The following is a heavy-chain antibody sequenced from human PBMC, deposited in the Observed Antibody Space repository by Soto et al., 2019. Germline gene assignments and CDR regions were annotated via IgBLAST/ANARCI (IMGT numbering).Heavy chain of an antibody. CDR1: GGTFSIYT. V-gene: IGHV1-69*13. J-gene: IGHJ4*02. CDR2: ITPMFGTP. CDR3: ARDGTLYDSRAYYYLY. Sequence: SVKVSCKAAGGTFSIYTITCVLQSPLRGLEWMGGITPMFGTPNYAQKFRGRVTITADESTSTAYMELSSLRSEDTAMYFCARDGTLYDSRAYYYLYWGQGTLVTVSS. D-gene: IGHD3-22*01.